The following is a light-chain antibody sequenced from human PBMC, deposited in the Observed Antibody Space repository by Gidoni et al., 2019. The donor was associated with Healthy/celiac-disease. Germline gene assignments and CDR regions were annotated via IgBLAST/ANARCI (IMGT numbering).Light chain of an antibody. CDR3: QQSYSTLCS. V-gene: IGKV1-39*01. Sequence: IKMTQSPSSLSASVGDRVTITCRASQSISSYLNWYQQKPGKAPKLLIYAASSLQSGVPSRFSGSGSGTDFTLTISSLQPEDFATYYCQQSYSTLCSFGQGTKLEIK. CDR2: AAS. J-gene: IGKJ2*04. CDR1: QSISSY.